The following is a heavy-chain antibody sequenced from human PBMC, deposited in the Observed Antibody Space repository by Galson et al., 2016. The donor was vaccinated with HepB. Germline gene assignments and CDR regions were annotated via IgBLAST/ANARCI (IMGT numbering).Heavy chain of an antibody. CDR3: ARVRIVGALDY. D-gene: IGHD1-26*01. V-gene: IGHV3-23*01. CDR2: ISGSGGSP. Sequence: SLRLSCAASGFTFRSYVMIWVRQAPGKGLEWVSGISGSGGSPYYADSVKGRFTISRDNSKNTLYLQMNSLRDEDTAVYYCARVRIVGALDYWGQGTLVTVSS. CDR1: GFTFRSYV. J-gene: IGHJ4*02.